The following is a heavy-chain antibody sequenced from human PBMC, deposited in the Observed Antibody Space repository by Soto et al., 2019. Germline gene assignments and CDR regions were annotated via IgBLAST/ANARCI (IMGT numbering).Heavy chain of an antibody. CDR3: ARVDYGDYGRFDY. CDR2: IYYSGST. D-gene: IGHD4-17*01. V-gene: IGHV4-39*01. Sequence: SETLSLICTVYGGSIRSRSYFWGWIRESPGKGLEWIGSIYYSGSTYYNPSLKSRVTISVDTSKNQFSLKLSSVTAADTAVYYCARVDYGDYGRFDYWGQG. J-gene: IGHJ4*02. CDR1: GGSIRSRSYF.